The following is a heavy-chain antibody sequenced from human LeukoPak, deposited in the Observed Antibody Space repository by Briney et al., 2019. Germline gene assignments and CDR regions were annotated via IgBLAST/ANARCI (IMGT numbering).Heavy chain of an antibody. CDR3: ARDRFFYYESNNDAFDI. CDR2: MNPNSGDT. V-gene: IGHV1-8*03. D-gene: IGHD3-22*01. CDR1: GYTFTSYD. Sequence: ASVKVSCKASGYTFTSYDINWVRQATGQGLEWMGWMNPNSGDTGYAQKFQGRVTITRNTSISTAYMELSSLRSEDTAVYYCARDRFFYYESNNDAFDIWGQGTMVTVFS. J-gene: IGHJ3*02.